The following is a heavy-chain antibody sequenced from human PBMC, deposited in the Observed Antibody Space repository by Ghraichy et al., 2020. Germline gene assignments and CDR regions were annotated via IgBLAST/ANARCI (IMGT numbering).Heavy chain of an antibody. Sequence: GSLRLSCAVSGGSISSSNWWSWVRQPPGKGLEWIGEIYHSGSTNYNPSLKSRVTISVDKSKNQFSLKLSSVTAADTAVYYCVGYGDPYYYYGMDVWGQGTTVTVSS. D-gene: IGHD4-17*01. CDR2: IYHSGST. J-gene: IGHJ6*02. CDR3: VGYGDPYYYYGMDV. V-gene: IGHV4-4*02. CDR1: GGSISSSNW.